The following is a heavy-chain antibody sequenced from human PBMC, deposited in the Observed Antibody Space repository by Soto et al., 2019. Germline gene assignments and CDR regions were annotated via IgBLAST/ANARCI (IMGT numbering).Heavy chain of an antibody. CDR2: IYYSGST. Sequence: PSETLSLTCTVSGGSISSGGYYWSWIRQHPGKGLEWIGYIYYSGSTYYNPSLKSRVTISVDTSKNQFSLKLSSVTAADTAVYYCARASPAVTSGYGMDVWGQGTTVTVSS. D-gene: IGHD4-17*01. J-gene: IGHJ6*02. V-gene: IGHV4-31*03. CDR1: GGSISSGGYY. CDR3: ARASPAVTSGYGMDV.